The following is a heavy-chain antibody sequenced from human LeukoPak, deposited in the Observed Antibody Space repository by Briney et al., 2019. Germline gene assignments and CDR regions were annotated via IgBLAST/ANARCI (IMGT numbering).Heavy chain of an antibody. D-gene: IGHD3-3*01. CDR2: IYYSGST. CDR3: ARAEYYDFWSGYLDAFDI. V-gene: IGHV4-59*01. Sequence: PSETLSLTCTVSGSSISSYYWSWIRQPPGKGLEWIGYIYYSGSTNYNPSLKSRVTISVDTSKNQFSLKLSSVTAADTAVYYCARAEYYDFWSGYLDAFDIWGQGTMVTVSS. J-gene: IGHJ3*02. CDR1: GSSISSYY.